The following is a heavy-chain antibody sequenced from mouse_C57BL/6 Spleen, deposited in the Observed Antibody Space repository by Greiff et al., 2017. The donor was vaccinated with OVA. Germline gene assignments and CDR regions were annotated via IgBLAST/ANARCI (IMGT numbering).Heavy chain of an antibody. CDR1: GYSITSGYY. J-gene: IGHJ4*01. Sequence: VQLKESGPGLVKPSQSLSLTCSVTGYSITSGYYWNWIRQFPGNQLEWMGYISYDGSNNYNPSLKNRISITRAKSKNQFFLKFNSVTTEDTATYYCARGGPYAMDYWGQGTSVTVSS. CDR3: ARGGPYAMDY. CDR2: ISYDGSN. V-gene: IGHV3-6*01.